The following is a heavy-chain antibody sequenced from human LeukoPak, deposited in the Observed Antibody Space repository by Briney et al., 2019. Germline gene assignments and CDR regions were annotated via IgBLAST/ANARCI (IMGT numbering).Heavy chain of an antibody. CDR2: ITSSGAGT. Sequence: PGGSLRLSCVASGFAFYNYGMIWVRQAPGKGLEWVSDITSSGAGTSYADSVKGRFTISRDNSKNTLYLQMNSLRAEDTAVYYCARAATIAARPGGYWGQGTLVTVSS. CDR1: GFAFYNYG. J-gene: IGHJ4*02. V-gene: IGHV3-23*01. CDR3: ARAATIAARPGGY. D-gene: IGHD6-6*01.